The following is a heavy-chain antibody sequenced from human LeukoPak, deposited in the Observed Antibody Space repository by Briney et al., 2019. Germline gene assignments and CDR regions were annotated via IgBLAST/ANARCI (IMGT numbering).Heavy chain of an antibody. CDR1: GFTFSSYG. D-gene: IGHD3-9*01. V-gene: IGHV3-30*18. Sequence: GGSLRLSCAASGFTFSSYGMHWVRQAPGKGLEWVAVISYDGSNKYYADSVKGRFTISRDNSKNTLYLQMNSLRAEDTAVYYCANSQFYDILTGSDYWGQGTLVTVSS. CDR3: ANSQFYDILTGSDY. CDR2: ISYDGSNK. J-gene: IGHJ4*02.